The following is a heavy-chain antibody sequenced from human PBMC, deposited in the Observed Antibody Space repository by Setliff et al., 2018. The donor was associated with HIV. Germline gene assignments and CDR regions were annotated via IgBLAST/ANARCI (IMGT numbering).Heavy chain of an antibody. CDR3: ARGRPHVDY. V-gene: IGHV3-48*01. J-gene: IGHJ4*02. CDR1: GFTFSSYS. CDR2: ISSSSSTI. D-gene: IGHD6-6*01. Sequence: PGGSLRLSCAASGFTFSSYSMNWVRQAPGKGLEWVSYISSSSSTIYYADSVKGRFTISRDNAKNSLYLQMNSLRAEDTAVYYCARGRPHVDYWGQGTLVTVSS.